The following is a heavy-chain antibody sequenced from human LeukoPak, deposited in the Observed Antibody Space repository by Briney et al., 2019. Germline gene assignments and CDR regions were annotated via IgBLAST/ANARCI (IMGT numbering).Heavy chain of an antibody. V-gene: IGHV4-34*01. Sequence: PSETLSLTCAVYGGPFSGYYWSWIRQPPGKGLEWIGEINHSGSANYNPSLKSRVTISVDTSKNQFSLKLSSVTAADTAVYYCARGRWFDPSGQGTLVTVSS. CDR3: ARGRWFDP. CDR1: GGPFSGYY. J-gene: IGHJ5*02. CDR2: INHSGSA.